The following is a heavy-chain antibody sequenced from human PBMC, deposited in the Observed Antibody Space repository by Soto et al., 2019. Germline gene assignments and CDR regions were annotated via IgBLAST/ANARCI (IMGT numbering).Heavy chain of an antibody. CDR2: INQDGSER. J-gene: IGHJ4*02. Sequence: EVQLVESGGGLVQPGGSLRLPCAASGFTFSTYWMTWVRQPPGKGLEWVDSINQDGSERYYVDSVRGRFTIPTENATHSLYLPMNSPRAEDTAVYYCVCGGNFFVYWGQGTLVTVSP. CDR3: VCGGNFFVY. CDR1: GFTFSTYW. V-gene: IGHV3-7*03. D-gene: IGHD3-16*01.